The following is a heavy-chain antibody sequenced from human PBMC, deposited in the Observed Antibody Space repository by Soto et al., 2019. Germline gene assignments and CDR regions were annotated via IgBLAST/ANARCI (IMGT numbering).Heavy chain of an antibody. Sequence: ASVKVSCKASGYTFTSYGISWVRQAPGQGLEWMGWISAYNGNTNYAQKLQGRVTMTTDTSTSTAYMELRSLRSDDTAVYYCARDKYYYGSGSYYIYYYYYYGMDVWGQGTMVTVSS. D-gene: IGHD3-10*01. CDR2: ISAYNGNT. CDR1: GYTFTSYG. V-gene: IGHV1-18*01. CDR3: ARDKYYYGSGSYYIYYYYYYGMDV. J-gene: IGHJ6*02.